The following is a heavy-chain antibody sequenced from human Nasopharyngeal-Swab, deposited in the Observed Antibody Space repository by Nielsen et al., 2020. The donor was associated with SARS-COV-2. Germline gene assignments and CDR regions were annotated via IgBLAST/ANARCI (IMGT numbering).Heavy chain of an antibody. D-gene: IGHD3-22*01. CDR3: AKAPSSGYYLTYFDY. CDR1: GFTFSSYA. J-gene: IGHJ4*02. V-gene: IGHV3-23*01. Sequence: GESLKISCAASGFTFSSYAMSWVRQAPGKGLEWVSAISGSGGSTYYADSVKGRFTISRDNAKNSLYLQMNSLRAEDMALYYCAKAPSSGYYLTYFDYWGQGTLVTVSS. CDR2: ISGSGGST.